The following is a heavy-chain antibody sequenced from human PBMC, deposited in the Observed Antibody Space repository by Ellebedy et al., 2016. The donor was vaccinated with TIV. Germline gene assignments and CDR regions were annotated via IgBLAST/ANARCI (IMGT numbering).Heavy chain of an antibody. CDR1: GFSFSNFA. CDR3: AKLDSSGYYYGRFDY. Sequence: GGSLRLSCGASGFSFSNFAMTWVRQAPGEGLEWVSSISASGISTDYADSVRGRVTISRDNSRNTLYLQMDSLRADDTAVYYCAKLDSSGYYYGRFDYWGQGTLVTVSS. D-gene: IGHD3-22*01. CDR2: ISASGIST. V-gene: IGHV3-23*01. J-gene: IGHJ4*02.